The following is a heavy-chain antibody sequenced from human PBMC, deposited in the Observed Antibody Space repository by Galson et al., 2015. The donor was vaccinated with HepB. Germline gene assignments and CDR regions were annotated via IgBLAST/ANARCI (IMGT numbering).Heavy chain of an antibody. J-gene: IGHJ4*02. CDR1: GFTFSDYY. V-gene: IGHV3-11*06. Sequence: SLRLSCAASGFTFSDYYMSWIRQAPGKGLEWVSYISSSSSYTNYADSVRGRFTISRDNAKNSLYLQMNSLRAEDTAVYYCAREGPGARLDYWGQGTLVTVSS. CDR3: AREGPGARLDY. D-gene: IGHD1-26*01. CDR2: ISSSSSYT.